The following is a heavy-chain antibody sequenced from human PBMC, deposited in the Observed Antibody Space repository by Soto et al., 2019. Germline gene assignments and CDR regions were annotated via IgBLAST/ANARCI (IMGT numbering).Heavy chain of an antibody. J-gene: IGHJ4*02. CDR2: INHSGST. V-gene: IGHV4-34*01. D-gene: IGHD1-26*01. Sequence: SETLSLTCAVYGGSFSGYYWSWIRQPPGKGLEWIGEINHSGSTNYNPSLKSRVTISVDTSKNQFSLKLSSVTAADTAVYYCARGQWEDYVYWGQGTLVTVSS. CDR1: GGSFSGYY. CDR3: ARGQWEDYVY.